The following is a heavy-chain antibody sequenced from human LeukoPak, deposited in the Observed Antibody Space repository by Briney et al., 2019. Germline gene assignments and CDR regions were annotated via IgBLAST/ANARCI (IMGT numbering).Heavy chain of an antibody. J-gene: IGHJ3*02. CDR1: GYSFTSYW. CDR2: IYPGDSDT. V-gene: IGHV5-51*01. CDR3: ARPRGGYCGGDCYSFYAFDI. Sequence: GESLKISCKRSGYSFTSYWIGWVRQMPGKGLEWMGIIYPGDSDTRYSPSFQGQVTISADKSISTAYLQWSSLKASDTAMYYCARPRGGYCGGDCYSFYAFDIWGQGTMVTVSS. D-gene: IGHD2-21*01.